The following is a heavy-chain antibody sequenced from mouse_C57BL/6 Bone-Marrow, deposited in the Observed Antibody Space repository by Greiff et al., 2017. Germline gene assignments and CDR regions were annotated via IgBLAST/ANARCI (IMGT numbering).Heavy chain of an antibody. J-gene: IGHJ1*03. Sequence: QVQLQQSGPELVKPGASVKLSCKASGYTFTSYDINWVKQRPGQGLEWIGWIYPSDGSTKYNETFKGKATLTVDTSSSTAYMELHNLTSEDSAVYCCARLEFEGSSEDWYCDVWGTGTTVTVSS. D-gene: IGHD1-1*01. CDR2: IYPSDGST. CDR1: GYTFTSYD. CDR3: ARLEFEGSSEDWYCDV. V-gene: IGHV1-85*01.